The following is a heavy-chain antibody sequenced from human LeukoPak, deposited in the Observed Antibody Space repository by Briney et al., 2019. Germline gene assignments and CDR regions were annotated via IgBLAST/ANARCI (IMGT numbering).Heavy chain of an antibody. CDR1: GFTFSNYA. Sequence: GESLRLSCAASGFTFSNYAMSWVRQAPRKGLEWVSAISASGGSTYYADSVKGRFTISRDNSKNTLYLQMNSLRAEDTALFYCAKDLGRPGYNWDYWGQGTLVTVSS. CDR2: ISASGGST. J-gene: IGHJ4*02. V-gene: IGHV3-23*01. D-gene: IGHD5-24*01. CDR3: AKDLGRPGYNWDY.